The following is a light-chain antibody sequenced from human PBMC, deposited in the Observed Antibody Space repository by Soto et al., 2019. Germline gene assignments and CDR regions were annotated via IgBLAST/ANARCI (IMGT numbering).Light chain of an antibody. CDR2: GNS. CDR1: SSNIGAGYD. J-gene: IGLJ2*01. Sequence: QAVVTQPPSVSGAPGQRVTISCTGSSSNIGAGYDVHWYQQLPGTAPKLLIYGNSNRPSGVPDRFSGSKSGTSASLAITGLQAEDEADYSCSSYTSRGTHVLFGGGTQLTVL. CDR3: SSYTSRGTHVL. V-gene: IGLV1-40*01.